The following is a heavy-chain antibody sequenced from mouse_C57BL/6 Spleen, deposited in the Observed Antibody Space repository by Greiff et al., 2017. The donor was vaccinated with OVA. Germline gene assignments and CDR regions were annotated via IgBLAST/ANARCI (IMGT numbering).Heavy chain of an antibody. CDR3: ARSDYDYWYFDV. Sequence: VQLQQSGPEVVKPGASVKIPCKASGYTFTDYNMDWVKQSHGKSLEWIGDINPNNGGTIYNQKFKGKATLTVNKSSSTAYMELRSLTSEDTAVYYCARSDYDYWYFDVWGTGTTVTVSS. CDR2: INPNNGGT. CDR1: GYTFTDYN. V-gene: IGHV1-18*01. D-gene: IGHD2-4*01. J-gene: IGHJ1*03.